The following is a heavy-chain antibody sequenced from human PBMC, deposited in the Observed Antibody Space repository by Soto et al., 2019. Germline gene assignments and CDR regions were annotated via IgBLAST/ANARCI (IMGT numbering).Heavy chain of an antibody. CDR3: AKSEAPLGDVVPLRSGYGDAFDI. CDR2: INPSGGST. J-gene: IGHJ3*02. D-gene: IGHD5-12*01. Sequence: ASVKVSCKASGYTFTSYYMHWVRQAPGQGLEWMGIINPSGGSTTYAQKFQGRVTMTRDTSTSTVYMELSSLRSEDTAVYYCAKSEAPLGDVVPLRSGYGDAFDIWGQGTMVTVSS. V-gene: IGHV1-46*03. CDR1: GYTFTSYY.